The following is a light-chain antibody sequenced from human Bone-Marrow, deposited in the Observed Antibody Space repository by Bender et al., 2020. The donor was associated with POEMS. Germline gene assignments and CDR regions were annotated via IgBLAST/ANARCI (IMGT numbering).Light chain of an antibody. CDR3: QSSDSSGRMVV. J-gene: IGLJ3*02. Sequence: SYVLTQPPSVSVGPGQTARVTCGENNIGSKSVHWYQQKPGQAPVLVVFDTSDRPSGIPERFSGSSSGTTVTLTISGVQAEDGADYYCQSSDSSGRMVVFGGGTKLTVL. CDR2: DTS. CDR1: NIGSKS. V-gene: IGLV3-21*02.